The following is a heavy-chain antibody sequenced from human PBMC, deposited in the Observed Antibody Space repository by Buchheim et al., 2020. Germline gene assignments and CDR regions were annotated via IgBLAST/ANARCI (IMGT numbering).Heavy chain of an antibody. J-gene: IGHJ4*02. CDR1: GFTFSSYT. CDR3: GREASTGWYVAY. D-gene: IGHD6-19*01. V-gene: IGHV3-48*01. Sequence: EIQLVESGGGLVQPGGSLRLSCAASGFTFSSYTLNWVRQAPGKGLEWVSSISSGRGTIYYADSVKGRFTISRDTAKNSLYLQMNNLRVDDTAVYYCGREASTGWYVAYWGQGTL. CDR2: ISSGRGTI.